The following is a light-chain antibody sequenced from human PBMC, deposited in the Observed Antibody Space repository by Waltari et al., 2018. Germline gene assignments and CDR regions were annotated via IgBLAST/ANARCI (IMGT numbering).Light chain of an antibody. CDR1: QSIGKY. CDR2: AAS. CDR3: QNHERLPAT. V-gene: IGKV3-20*01. Sequence: EIALTQSPGTRSLSPGDRATLSCRASQSIGKYLVWYQQKPGQAPRLLIYAASSRATGVPDRFSGSGSGTDFSLTISRLEPEDFAVYYCQNHERLPATFGQGTKVEIK. J-gene: IGKJ1*01.